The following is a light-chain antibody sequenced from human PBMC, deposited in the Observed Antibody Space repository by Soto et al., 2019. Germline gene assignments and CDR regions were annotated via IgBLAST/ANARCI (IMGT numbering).Light chain of an antibody. J-gene: IGKJ2*01. CDR1: QSISSNY. CDR2: GAS. Sequence: EIVMTQSPASLSVSPGERATLSCRASQSISSNYLAWYQQKPGQAPRLLIYGASGRATGIPARFSGSGSGTDFTLTISRLEPEDIAVYYCQQYGSSLPYTFGQGTKLEIK. V-gene: IGKV3-20*01. CDR3: QQYGSSLPYT.